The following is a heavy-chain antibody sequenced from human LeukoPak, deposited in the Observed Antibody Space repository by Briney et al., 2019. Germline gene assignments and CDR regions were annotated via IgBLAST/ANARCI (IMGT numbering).Heavy chain of an antibody. V-gene: IGHV3-74*01. Sequence: GGSLRLSCAASGFTFSSSWMHWVRQVPGEGLVWASRISGDGTTTTYADSVKGRFTISRDNAKNTLYPQMNSLRAEDRAVYYCARGGSPFYWGQGSLVTVSS. D-gene: IGHD3-10*01. CDR1: GFTFSSSW. J-gene: IGHJ4*02. CDR3: ARGGSPFY. CDR2: ISGDGTTT.